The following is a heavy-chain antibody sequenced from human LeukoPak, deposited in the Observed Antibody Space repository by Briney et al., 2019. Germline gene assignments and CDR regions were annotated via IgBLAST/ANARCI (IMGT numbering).Heavy chain of an antibody. CDR1: GGSISSSTFY. J-gene: IGHJ4*02. V-gene: IGHV4-39*07. D-gene: IGHD5-18*01. CDR3: ASDNVDTAMVDY. Sequence: PSETLSLTCTVSGGSISSSTFYWGWIRQPPGKGLEWIGSLYHSGSTYYNPSLKSRVTISVDTSKNQFSLKLSSVTAADTAVYYCASDNVDTAMVDYWGQGTLVTVSS. CDR2: LYHSGST.